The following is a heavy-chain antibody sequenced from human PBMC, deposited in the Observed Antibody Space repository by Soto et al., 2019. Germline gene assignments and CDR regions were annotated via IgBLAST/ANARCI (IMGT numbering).Heavy chain of an antibody. CDR2: IYFSGSV. CDR3: ARARIHCTSASCYTEFDS. Sequence: SETLSLTCTVPGDSISSCDHYWSWIRQPPGKGLEWIGYIYFSGSVYSSPSLKSPVSISVDMSQNQFSLMVTSVTAADTAVYYCARARIHCTSASCYTEFDSWGQGTLVTVSS. V-gene: IGHV4-30-4*01. CDR1: GDSISSCDHY. D-gene: IGHD2-2*02. J-gene: IGHJ4*02.